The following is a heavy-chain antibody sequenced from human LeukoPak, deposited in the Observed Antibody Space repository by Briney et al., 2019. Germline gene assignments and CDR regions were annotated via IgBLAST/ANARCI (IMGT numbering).Heavy chain of an antibody. D-gene: IGHD3-3*01. CDR3: ARGRRDYDFWSGNYYFDY. J-gene: IGHJ4*02. CDR1: GGSLSSYY. V-gene: IGHV4-59*01. Sequence: SETLSLTCTVSGGSLSSYYWSWIRQPPGKGLEWIGYIYYSGSTNYNPSLKSRVTISVDTSKNQFSLKLSSVTAADTAVYYCARGRRDYDFWSGNYYFDYWGQGTLVTVSS. CDR2: IYYSGST.